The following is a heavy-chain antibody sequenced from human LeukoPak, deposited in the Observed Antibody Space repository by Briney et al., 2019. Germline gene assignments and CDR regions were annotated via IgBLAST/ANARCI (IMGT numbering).Heavy chain of an antibody. V-gene: IGHV4-38-2*02. Sequence: SETLSLTCTVSGYSISSGYYWGWIRQPPGKGLEWIGSIYHSGSTYYNPSLKSRVTISVDTSKNQFSLKLSSVTAADTAVYYCASHEPGIAAPWGGFDPWGQGTLVTVSS. CDR2: IYHSGST. CDR3: ASHEPGIAAPWGGFDP. J-gene: IGHJ5*02. D-gene: IGHD6-13*01. CDR1: GYSISSGYY.